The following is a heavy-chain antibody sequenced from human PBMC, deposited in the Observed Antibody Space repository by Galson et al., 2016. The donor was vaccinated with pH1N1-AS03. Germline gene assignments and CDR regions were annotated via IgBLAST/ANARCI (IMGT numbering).Heavy chain of an antibody. J-gene: IGHJ4*02. D-gene: IGHD4/OR15-4a*01. CDR3: VRNDYENVDLQGFYFDY. V-gene: IGHV3-53*01. CDR2: IYNAGNT. Sequence: SLRLSCAASGLTVSNNDMSWVRQPPVKGLEWVSTIYNAGNTYYADSVKGRLTISRDNTKNTQYLQMNSLRAEDTAFYYCVRNDYENVDLQGFYFDYWGQGTLVTVSS. CDR1: GLTVSNND.